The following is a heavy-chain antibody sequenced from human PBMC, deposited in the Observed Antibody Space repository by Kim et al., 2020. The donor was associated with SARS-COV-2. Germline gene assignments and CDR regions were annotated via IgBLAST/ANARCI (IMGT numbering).Heavy chain of an antibody. V-gene: IGHV3-49*04. CDR2: IRSKAYGGTT. CDR3: TREHYIVVVVAATPGTLFDAAALMDY. CDR1: GFTFGDYA. J-gene: IGHJ4*02. Sequence: GGSLRLSCTASGFTFGDYAMSWVRQAPGKGLEWVGFIRSKAYGGTTEYAASVKGRFTISRDDSKSIAYLQMNSLKTEDTAVYYCTREHYIVVVVAATPGTLFDAAALMDYWGQGTLVTVSS. D-gene: IGHD2-15*01.